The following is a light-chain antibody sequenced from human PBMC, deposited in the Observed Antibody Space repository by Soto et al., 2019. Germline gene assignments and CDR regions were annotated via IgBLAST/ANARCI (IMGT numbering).Light chain of an antibody. Sequence: QSVLTQPPSASGTPGQRVTISCSGSSSNIESNFVYWYQQLPGTTPRLLIYRNNQRASGVPDRFSGSKSGTSASLAISALRSEDEADYYCTVWDDSLRGRLFGGGTKQTV. J-gene: IGLJ2*01. V-gene: IGLV1-47*01. CDR3: TVWDDSLRGRL. CDR2: RNN. CDR1: SSNIESNF.